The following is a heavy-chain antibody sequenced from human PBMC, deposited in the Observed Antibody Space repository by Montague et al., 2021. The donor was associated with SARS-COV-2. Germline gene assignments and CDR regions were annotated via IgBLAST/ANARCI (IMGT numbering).Heavy chain of an antibody. CDR2: IYHSGST. J-gene: IGHJ4*02. D-gene: IGHD2-2*01. Sequence: SETLSLTCTVSGYSISSGYYWGWIRQPPGKGLEWIGSIYHSGSTCYNPXXKSRVTISVDTSKNQFSLKLSSVTAADTAVYYCARSQDCSTTSCHFDYWGQGTLVTVSS. V-gene: IGHV4-38-2*02. CDR1: GYSISSGYY. CDR3: ARSQDCSTTSCHFDY.